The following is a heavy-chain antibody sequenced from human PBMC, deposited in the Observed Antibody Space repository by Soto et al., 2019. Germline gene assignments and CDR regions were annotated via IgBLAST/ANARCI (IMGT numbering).Heavy chain of an antibody. Sequence: SETLSLTCAVYGGSFSGYYWSWIRQPPGKGLEWIGEINHSGSTNYNPSLKSRVTISVDTSQNQFSLKLSSVTAADTAVYYCARGSRIWGYYYYGMDVWGQGTTVTVS. V-gene: IGHV4-34*01. D-gene: IGHD3-16*01. J-gene: IGHJ6*02. CDR2: INHSGST. CDR3: ARGSRIWGYYYYGMDV. CDR1: GGSFSGYY.